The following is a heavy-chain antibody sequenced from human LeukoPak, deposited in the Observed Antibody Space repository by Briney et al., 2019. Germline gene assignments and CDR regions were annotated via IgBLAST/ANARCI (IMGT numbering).Heavy chain of an antibody. J-gene: IGHJ5*02. CDR3: ARHGKTTVEIWFDP. CDR2: IYYSGST. CDR1: GGSISSSSYY. Sequence: SETLSLTCTVSGGSISSSSYYWGWIRQPPGKGLEWIGSIYYSGSTYYNPSLKSRGTISVDTSKNQFSLKLSSVTAADTAVYYCARHGKTTVEIWFDPWGQGTLVTVSS. V-gene: IGHV4-39*01. D-gene: IGHD4-23*01.